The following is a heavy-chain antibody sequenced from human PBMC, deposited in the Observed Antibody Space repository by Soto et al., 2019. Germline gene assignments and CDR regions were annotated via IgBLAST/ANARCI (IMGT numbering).Heavy chain of an antibody. Sequence: GSLRLSCAASGFTFSSYAMSWVRQAPGKGLEWVSAISGSGGSTYYADSVKGRFTISRDNSKNTLYLQMNSLRAEDTAVYYCAKDGTEAVTSNYYYMDVWGKGTTVTVSS. J-gene: IGHJ6*03. CDR2: ISGSGGST. CDR1: GFTFSSYA. V-gene: IGHV3-23*01. D-gene: IGHD2-21*02. CDR3: AKDGTEAVTSNYYYMDV.